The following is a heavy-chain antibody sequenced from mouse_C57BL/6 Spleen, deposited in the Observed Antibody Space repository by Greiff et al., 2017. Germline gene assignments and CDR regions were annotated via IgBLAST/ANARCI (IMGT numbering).Heavy chain of an antibody. J-gene: IGHJ4*01. CDR1: GFTFSDYY. D-gene: IGHD1-1*01. CDR2: ISNGGGST. V-gene: IGHV5-12*01. CDR3: ARRYYYGSSYEYYAMDY. Sequence: EVQRVESGGGLVQPGGSLKLSCAASGFTFSDYYMYWVRQTPEKRLEWVAYISNGGGSTYYPDTVKGRFTISRDNAKNTLYLQMSRLKSEDTAMYYCARRYYYGSSYEYYAMDYWGQGTSVTVSS.